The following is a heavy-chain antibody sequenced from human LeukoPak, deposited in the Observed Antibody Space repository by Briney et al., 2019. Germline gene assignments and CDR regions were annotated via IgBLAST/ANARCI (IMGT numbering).Heavy chain of an antibody. D-gene: IGHD3-10*01. CDR1: GYTFTSYG. V-gene: IGHV1-18*01. CDR3: ARDRNIRDVWFADLDY. J-gene: IGHJ4*02. Sequence: GASVKVSFKASGYTFTSYGISWVRQAPGQGLEWMGWISAYNGNTNYAQKLQGRVTMTTDTSTSTDYMELRSLRSDDTAVYYCARDRNIRDVWFADLDYWGQGTLVTVSS. CDR2: ISAYNGNT.